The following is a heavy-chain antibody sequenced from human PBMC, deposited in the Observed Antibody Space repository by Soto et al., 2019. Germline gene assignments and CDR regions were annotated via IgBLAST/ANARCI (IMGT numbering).Heavy chain of an antibody. CDR2: INPNSGDA. CDR1: GYTFTAYA. CDR3: ATIRVRGGPLRFED. Sequence: QVQLVHSGAELKKPGASVKVSCKASGYTFTAYAMHWVRQAPGQGLEWMGWINPNSGDATYAQKFQGRLTITADRSTSTVYMELSRLRSDDTANYYCATIRVRGGPLRFEDGGQGMLISVSS. J-gene: IGHJ4*01. D-gene: IGHD5-12*01. V-gene: IGHV1-2*02.